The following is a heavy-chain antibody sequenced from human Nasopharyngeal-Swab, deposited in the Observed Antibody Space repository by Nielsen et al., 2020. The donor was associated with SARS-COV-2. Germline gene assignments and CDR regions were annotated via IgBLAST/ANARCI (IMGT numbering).Heavy chain of an antibody. CDR1: GGSISSYY. D-gene: IGHD1-1*01. J-gene: IGHJ3*02. Sequence: GSLRLSCTVSGGSISSYYWSWIRQPPGKGLEWIGYIYYSGSTNYNPSLKSRVTISVDTSKNPFSLKLSSVTAADTAVYYCARDSPWFGTADQNAFDIWGQGTMVTVSS. CDR2: IYYSGST. V-gene: IGHV4-59*01. CDR3: ARDSPWFGTADQNAFDI.